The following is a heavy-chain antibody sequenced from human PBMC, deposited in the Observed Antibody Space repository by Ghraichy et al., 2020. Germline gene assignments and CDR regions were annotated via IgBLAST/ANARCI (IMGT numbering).Heavy chain of an antibody. J-gene: IGHJ1*01. V-gene: IGHV1-18*01. CDR3: ARDLYYYDSSGYYYEYFQH. CDR2: ISAYNGNT. CDR1: GYTFTSYG. D-gene: IGHD3-22*01. Sequence: ASVNVSCKASGYTFTSYGISWVRQAPGQGLEWMGWISAYNGNTNYAQKLQGRVPMTTDTSTSTAYMELRSLKSDDTAVYYCARDLYYYDSSGYYYEYFQHWGQGTLVTVSS.